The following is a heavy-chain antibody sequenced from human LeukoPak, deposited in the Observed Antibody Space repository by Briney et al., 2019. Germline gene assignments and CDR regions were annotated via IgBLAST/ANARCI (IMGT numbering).Heavy chain of an antibody. CDR3: AREGGPYYYDSSGSWAAFDI. D-gene: IGHD3-22*01. J-gene: IGHJ3*02. CDR2: IYYSGST. Sequence: SETLSLTCTVSGGSISSYYWSWIRQPPGKGLEWIGYIYYSGSTNYNPSLKSRVTISVDTSKNQFSLKLSSVTAADTAVYYCAREGGPYYYDSSGSWAAFDIWGQGTMVTVSS. CDR1: GGSISSYY. V-gene: IGHV4-59*01.